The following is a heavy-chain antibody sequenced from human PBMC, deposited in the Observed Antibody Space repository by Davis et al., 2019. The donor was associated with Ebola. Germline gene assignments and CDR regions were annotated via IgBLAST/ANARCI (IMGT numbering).Heavy chain of an antibody. CDR3: ARGATLTRDYFDY. CDR1: GFTFSSYD. CDR2: IGTAGDT. J-gene: IGHJ4*02. V-gene: IGHV3-13*01. Sequence: GESLKISCAASGFTFSSYDMHWVRQVTGKGLEWVSAIGTAGDTYYPGSVKGRFTISRENAKNSLYLQMNSLRAGDTAVYYCARGATLTRDYFDYWGQGTLVTVSS. D-gene: IGHD2-21*02.